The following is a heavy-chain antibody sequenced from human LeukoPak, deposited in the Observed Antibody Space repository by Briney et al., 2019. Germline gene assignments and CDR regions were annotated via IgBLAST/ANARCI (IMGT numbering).Heavy chain of an antibody. J-gene: IGHJ4*02. D-gene: IGHD2-15*01. Sequence: GGSLRLSCAASGFTFSSYSMNWVRQAPGKGPEGVSSISSSSSYIYYADSVKGRFTISRDNAKNSLYLQMNSLRAEDTAVYYCASGLPAVMVVAATPTDYWGQGTLVTVSS. CDR2: ISSSSSYI. V-gene: IGHV3-21*01. CDR3: ASGLPAVMVVAATPTDY. CDR1: GFTFSSYS.